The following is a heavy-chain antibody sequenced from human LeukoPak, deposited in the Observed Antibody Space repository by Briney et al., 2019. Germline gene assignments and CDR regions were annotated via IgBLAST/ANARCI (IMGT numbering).Heavy chain of an antibody. J-gene: IGHJ4*02. CDR2: IDPSDSYT. V-gene: IGHV5-10-1*01. CDR1: GYSFTSYW. Sequence: GESLKISCKGSGYSFTSYWISWVRQMPGKGLEWMGRIDPSDSYTNYSPSFQGHVTISADKSISTAYLRWSSLKASDTAMYYCARRIAVAGTEIDYWGQGTLVTVSS. CDR3: ARRIAVAGTEIDY. D-gene: IGHD6-19*01.